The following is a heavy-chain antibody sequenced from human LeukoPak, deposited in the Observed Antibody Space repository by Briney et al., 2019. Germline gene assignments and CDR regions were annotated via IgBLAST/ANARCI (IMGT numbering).Heavy chain of an antibody. D-gene: IGHD3-3*01. CDR3: TTDGLYDFWSGYYTTDFDY. Sequence: GGSLRLSCAASGFTFSNAWMSWVRQAPGKGLEWVGRIKSKTDGGTTDYAAPVKGRFTISRDDSKNTLYLQMNSLKTEDTAVYCCTTDGLYDFWSGYYTTDFDYWGQGTLVTVSS. CDR1: GFTFSNAW. V-gene: IGHV3-15*01. CDR2: IKSKTDGGTT. J-gene: IGHJ4*02.